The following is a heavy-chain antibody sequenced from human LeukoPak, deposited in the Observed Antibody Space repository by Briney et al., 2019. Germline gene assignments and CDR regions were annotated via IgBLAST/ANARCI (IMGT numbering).Heavy chain of an antibody. Sequence: ASVKVSCKASGYTFTSYGISWVRQAPGQGLEWMGWISAYNGNTNYAQKLQGRVTMTTDTSTSTAYMELRSLRSDDTAVYYCARDRASYYDFWSGYMYYFDYWGQGTPVTVSS. CDR1: GYTFTSYG. CDR3: ARDRASYYDFWSGYMYYFDY. CDR2: ISAYNGNT. D-gene: IGHD3-3*01. J-gene: IGHJ4*02. V-gene: IGHV1-18*01.